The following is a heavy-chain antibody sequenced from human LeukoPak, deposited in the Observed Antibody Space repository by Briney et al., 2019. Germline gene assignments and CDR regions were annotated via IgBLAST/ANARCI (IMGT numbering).Heavy chain of an antibody. J-gene: IGHJ4*02. Sequence: GGSLRLSCAASGFTFSGHWMHWVRQAPGKGLVWVSRINTDGSSTSYADSVKGRFTISRDNAKNTLYLQMNSLRAEDTAVYYCARPPAATGGWGQGTLVTVSS. CDR1: GFTFSGHW. V-gene: IGHV3-74*01. CDR2: INTDGSST. CDR3: ARPPAATGG. D-gene: IGHD2-2*01.